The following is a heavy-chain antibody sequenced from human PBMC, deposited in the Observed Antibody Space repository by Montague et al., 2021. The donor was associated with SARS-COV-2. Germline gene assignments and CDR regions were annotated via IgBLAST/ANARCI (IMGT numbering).Heavy chain of an antibody. D-gene: IGHD3-22*01. CDR2: IYYSGST. CDR3: VRGLTMIVVVMRYNWFDP. Sequence: SETLSLTCTVSGGSISSSSYYWGWIRQPPGKGLEWIGSIYYSGSTYYNPSLKSRVTIYVDTSKNMFSLKLSSVTAADTAVYYCVRGLTMIVVVMRYNWFDPWGQGTLVTVSS. CDR1: GGSISSSSYY. J-gene: IGHJ5*02. V-gene: IGHV4-39*01.